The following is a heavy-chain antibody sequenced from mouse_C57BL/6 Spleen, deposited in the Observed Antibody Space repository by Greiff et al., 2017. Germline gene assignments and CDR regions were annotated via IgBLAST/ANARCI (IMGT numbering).Heavy chain of an antibody. CDR1: GYSFTGYY. V-gene: IGHV1-42*01. J-gene: IGHJ2*01. CDR3: ARSSTTVVATWEGRDD. D-gene: IGHD1-1*01. CDR2: INPSTGGT. Sequence: EVQLQQSGPELVKPGASVKISCKASGYSFTGYYMNWVKQSPEKSLEWIGEINPSTGGTTYNQKFKAKATLTVDKSSSTAYMQLKSLTSEDSAVYYCARSSTTVVATWEGRDDWGQGTTLTVSS.